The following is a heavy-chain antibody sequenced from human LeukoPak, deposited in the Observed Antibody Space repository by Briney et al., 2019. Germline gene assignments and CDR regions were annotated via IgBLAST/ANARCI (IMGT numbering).Heavy chain of an antibody. V-gene: IGHV3-7*05. Sequence: QPGGSLRLSCEVSGFTLNRHWMIWVRQAPGKGLEWVANIKQGGSEKHCVGSVKGRFTISRDNAENSLYLQMTSLRADDTAVYYCARVRAYDDYGDYFDYWGQGSLVTVSS. J-gene: IGHJ4*02. CDR1: GFTLNRHW. CDR2: IKQGGSEK. D-gene: IGHD4-17*01. CDR3: ARVRAYDDYGDYFDY.